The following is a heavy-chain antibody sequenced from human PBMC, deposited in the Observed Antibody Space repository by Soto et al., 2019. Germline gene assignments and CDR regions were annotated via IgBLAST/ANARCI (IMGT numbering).Heavy chain of an antibody. Sequence: EVQLVESGGGLVQPGGSLRLSCEASGFTFSSYWMSWVRQAPGKGLEWVANINQDGSEKSYVDSVKGRFTISRDNAKKSLYLQMNSPRGEDTAVYYCARLDGRWLQSPWGQGTLVIVS. V-gene: IGHV3-7*01. CDR1: GFTFSSYW. CDR2: INQDGSEK. D-gene: IGHD5-12*01. J-gene: IGHJ5*02. CDR3: ARLDGRWLQSP.